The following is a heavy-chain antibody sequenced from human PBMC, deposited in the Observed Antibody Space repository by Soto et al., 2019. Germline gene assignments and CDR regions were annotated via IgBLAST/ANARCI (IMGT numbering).Heavy chain of an antibody. CDR2: IKTKTDGGTT. Sequence: GGSLRLSCAASGFTFDEYGMSWVRRAPGKGLEWVGRIKTKTDGGTTDYAAPVKGRFVISRDDSKNTLYLQMNSLKTEDAAVYYCTTGYATIDYYGMDVWGQGTTVTVSS. D-gene: IGHD5-12*01. CDR3: TTGYATIDYYGMDV. CDR1: GFTFDEYG. J-gene: IGHJ6*02. V-gene: IGHV3-15*01.